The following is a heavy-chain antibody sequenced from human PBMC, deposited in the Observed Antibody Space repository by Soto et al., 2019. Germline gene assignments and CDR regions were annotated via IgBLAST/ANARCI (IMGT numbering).Heavy chain of an antibody. V-gene: IGHV2-5*02. J-gene: IGHJ4*02. CDR1: GFSFSDGAVG. D-gene: IGHD2-21*01. CDR2: YYWDEDE. CDR3: ARGRRPESCWGGDCYYFDV. Sequence: QITLKESGPTLVKPTQTLKLTCTFSGFSFSDGAVGVGWFRQSPGKAPEWLAIYYWDEDEWHSPSLRTRLSISYEAARSQVVLSMVDMDPQDTATYFCARGRRPESCWGGDCYYFDVWGQGLQVAAS.